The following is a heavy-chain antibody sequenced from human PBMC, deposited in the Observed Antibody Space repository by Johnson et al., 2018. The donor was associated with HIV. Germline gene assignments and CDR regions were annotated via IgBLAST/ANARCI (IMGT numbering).Heavy chain of an antibody. CDR2: INWTGGST. Sequence: VQPVESGGGVVRPGGSLRLSCAASGFTFDDYGMSWVRQAPGKGLEWVSGINWTGGSTGYADSVKGRFIISRDNAKNSLYLQMNSLRAEDTAVYYCARDPHYYASSVTVGAFDVWGQGTMVTVSS. V-gene: IGHV3-20*04. D-gene: IGHD3-22*01. J-gene: IGHJ3*01. CDR3: ARDPHYYASSVTVGAFDV. CDR1: GFTFDDYG.